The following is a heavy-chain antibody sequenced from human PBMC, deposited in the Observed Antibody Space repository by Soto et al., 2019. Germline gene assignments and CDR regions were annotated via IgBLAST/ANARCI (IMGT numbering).Heavy chain of an antibody. CDR3: AGEVGVGELLPYYYYYGMDV. V-gene: IGHV1-18*04. D-gene: IGHD1-26*01. CDR1: GYTFTSYG. CDR2: ISAYNGNT. Sequence: QVQLVQSGAEVKKPGASVKVSCKASGYTFTSYGISWVRQAPGQGLEWMGWISAYNGNTNYAQKLQGRVTMTTDTATSTAYMELRSLRSDDTAVYYCAGEVGVGELLPYYYYYGMDVWGQGTTVTVSS. J-gene: IGHJ6*02.